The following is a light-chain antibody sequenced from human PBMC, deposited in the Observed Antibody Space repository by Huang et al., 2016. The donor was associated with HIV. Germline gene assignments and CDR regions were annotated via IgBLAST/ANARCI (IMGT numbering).Light chain of an antibody. CDR2: APS. Sequence: ETVMTQSPVTLSVSPGDRASLSCRSSQIVSRHLAWYQQKPGQAPRLLIYAPSTRATGVPARFSGSGAGTEFTLTISTLQSEDSAVYYCQQYNDFRSTFGPGTRVEIK. J-gene: IGKJ3*01. V-gene: IGKV3-15*01. CDR1: QIVSRH. CDR3: QQYNDFRST.